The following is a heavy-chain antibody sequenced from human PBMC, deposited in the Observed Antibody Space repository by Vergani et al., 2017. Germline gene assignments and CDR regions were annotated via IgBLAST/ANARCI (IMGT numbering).Heavy chain of an antibody. V-gene: IGHV4-39*01. D-gene: IGHD1-26*01. CDR1: GGSISSSSYY. CDR3: ARRPIVGVARSFDI. J-gene: IGHJ6*02. CDR2: IYYSGST. Sequence: QLQLQESGPGLVKPSETLSLTCTVSGGSISSSSYYWGWIRQPPGKGLEWIGSIYYSGSTYYNPSLKSRVTISVDTSKNQFSLKLSSVTAADTAVYYCARRPIVGVARSFDIWGQGTTVTVSS.